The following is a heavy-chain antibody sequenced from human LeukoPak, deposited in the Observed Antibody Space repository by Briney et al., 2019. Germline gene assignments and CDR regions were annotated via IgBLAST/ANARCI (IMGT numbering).Heavy chain of an antibody. Sequence: SETLSLTCAVYGGSFSGYYWSWIRQPPGKGLEWIGEINHSGSTNYNPSLKSRVTISVDTSKNQFSLKLSSVTAADTAVYYCARHPGLVPVPATAPGEVYFDYWGQGTLVTVSS. CDR2: INHSGST. D-gene: IGHD2-2*01. J-gene: IGHJ4*02. CDR1: GGSFSGYY. CDR3: ARHPGLVPVPATAPGEVYFDY. V-gene: IGHV4-34*01.